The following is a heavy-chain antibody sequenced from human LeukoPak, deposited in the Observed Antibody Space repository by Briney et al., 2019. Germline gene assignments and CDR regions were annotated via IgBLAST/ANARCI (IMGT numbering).Heavy chain of an antibody. D-gene: IGHD6-19*01. CDR1: EYTLTGYY. CDR2: INPNSGDT. V-gene: IGHV1-2*02. CDR3: ARETIRVAGAFDY. J-gene: IGHJ4*02. Sequence: ASVKVSCKASEYTLTGYYMHWMRQAPGQGLEWMGWINPNSGDTNYAQKFQGRVTMTRDTSISTAYMELNRVRSEDMGVYSCARETIRVAGAFDYWGQGTLVTVSS.